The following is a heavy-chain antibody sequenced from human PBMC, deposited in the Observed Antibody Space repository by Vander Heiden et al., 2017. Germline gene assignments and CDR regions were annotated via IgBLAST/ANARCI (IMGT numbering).Heavy chain of an antibody. CDR3: ARGEGYYYYGMDV. CDR2: ISYDGSNK. J-gene: IGHJ6*02. V-gene: IGHV3-30-3*01. Sequence: QVQLVESGGGVVQPGTSLRPSCAAPGFPFSRYAMHWVRPAPGKGLEWVAVISYDGSNKYYADSVKGRFTISRDNSKNTLYLQMNSLRAEDTAVYYCARGEGYYYYGMDVWGQGTTVTVSS. D-gene: IGHD1-26*01. CDR1: GFPFSRYA.